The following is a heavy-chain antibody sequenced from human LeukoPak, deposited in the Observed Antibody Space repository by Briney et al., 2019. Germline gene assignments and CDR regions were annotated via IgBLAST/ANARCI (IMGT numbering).Heavy chain of an antibody. D-gene: IGHD1-26*01. CDR1: GFTFSTYD. V-gene: IGHV3-30*02. CDR3: AKRGGSYIGYFDY. CDR2: IRYDGSDK. J-gene: IGHJ4*02. Sequence: PGGSLRLSCAASGFTFSTYDMHWVRQAPGKGLEWMSFIRYDGSDKLYADSVKGRFTVSRDNSKNTLYLQMNSLRPEDTAVYYCAKRGGSYIGYFDYWGQGTLVTVSS.